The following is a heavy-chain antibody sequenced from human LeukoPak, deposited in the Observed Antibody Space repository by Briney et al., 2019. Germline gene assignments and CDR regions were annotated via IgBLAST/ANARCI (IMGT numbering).Heavy chain of an antibody. D-gene: IGHD4-17*01. CDR1: GFTFSNAG. CDR2: IGTAGDT. V-gene: IGHV3-13*01. Sequence: PGGSLRLSCTASGFTFSNAGMNWVRQATGKGLEWVSAIGTAGDTYYPGSVRGRFTISRDNSKNTLYLQMNSLRAEDTAVYYCAKKGRTVTTGHGYWGQGTLVTVSS. CDR3: AKKGRTVTTGHGY. J-gene: IGHJ4*02.